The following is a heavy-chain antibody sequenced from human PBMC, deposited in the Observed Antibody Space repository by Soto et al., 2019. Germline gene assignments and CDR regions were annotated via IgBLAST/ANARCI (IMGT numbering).Heavy chain of an antibody. D-gene: IGHD3-3*01. V-gene: IGHV4-34*01. CDR1: GGSFSGYY. CDR2: INHSGST. CDR3: ARGGIVFRFGMDV. J-gene: IGHJ6*02. Sequence: SETLSLTCAVYGGSFSGYYWSWIRQPPGKGLEWIGEINHSGSTNYDPSLKSRVTISVDTSKNQFSLKLSSVTAADTAVYYCARGGIVFRFGMDVWGQGTTVTVSS.